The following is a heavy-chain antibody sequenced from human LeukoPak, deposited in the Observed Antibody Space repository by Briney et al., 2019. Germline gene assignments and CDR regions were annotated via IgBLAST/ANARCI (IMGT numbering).Heavy chain of an antibody. CDR2: IKQDGSEK. CDR1: GLTVSDNY. V-gene: IGHV3-7*01. D-gene: IGHD1-26*01. Sequence: PGGSLRLSCAASGLTVSDNYMTWVRQAPGKGLEWVANIKQDGSEKYYVDSVKGRFTISRDNAKNSLYLQMNSLRAEDTAVYYCARVARVGATVDYWGQGTLVTVSS. CDR3: ARVARVGATVDY. J-gene: IGHJ4*02.